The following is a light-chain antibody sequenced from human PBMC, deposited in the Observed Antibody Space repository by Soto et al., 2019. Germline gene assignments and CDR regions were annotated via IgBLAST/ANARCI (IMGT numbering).Light chain of an antibody. CDR1: SSDVGGYNY. J-gene: IGLJ3*02. V-gene: IGLV2-11*01. CDR2: DVS. Sequence: QSALTQPRSVSGSPGQSVTISCTGTSSDVGGYNYVSWYQQHPGKAPKLMIYDVSNRPSGVPDRFSGYKSGNTASLTISGLQDEDEADYYCCSYAGTYTVFGGGTKLTVL. CDR3: CSYAGTYTV.